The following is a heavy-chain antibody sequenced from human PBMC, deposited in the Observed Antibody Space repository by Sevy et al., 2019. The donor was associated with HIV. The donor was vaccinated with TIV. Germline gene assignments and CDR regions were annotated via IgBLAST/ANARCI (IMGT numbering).Heavy chain of an antibody. V-gene: IGHV4-39*01. Sequence: SETLSRTCTVSGGSIGSNSFYWGWIRQPPGKELEWIGTVSYGGSTYYNPSLRSRVTISVDASKKQFSLKLSSVTAADTAVYYCARQKVRSAYYYDTSGRQGKADFDSWGQGTLVTVSS. CDR1: GGSIGSNSFY. D-gene: IGHD3-22*01. CDR3: ARQKVRSAYYYDTSGRQGKADFDS. J-gene: IGHJ4*02. CDR2: VSYGGST.